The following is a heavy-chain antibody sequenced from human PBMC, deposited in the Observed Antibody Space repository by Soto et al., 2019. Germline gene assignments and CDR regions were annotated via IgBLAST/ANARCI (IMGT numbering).Heavy chain of an antibody. V-gene: IGHV1-18*01. J-gene: IGHJ4*02. CDR1: GYTFTSYG. CDR2: ISAYNGNT. Sequence: QVQLVQSGAEVKKPGASVKVSCKASGYTFTSYGISWVRQAPGQGLEWMGWISAYNGNTNYAQKLQGRVTMTTDTSTSTAYMELRSLRSDDTAVYYCARDLQIFDYILTKGNYFDYWGQGTLVTVSS. D-gene: IGHD3-9*01. CDR3: ARDLQIFDYILTKGNYFDY.